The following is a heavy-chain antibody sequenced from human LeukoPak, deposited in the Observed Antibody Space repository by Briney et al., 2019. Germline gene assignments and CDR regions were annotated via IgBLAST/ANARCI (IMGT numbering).Heavy chain of an antibody. CDR2: MYDSGGTTSYA. J-gene: IGHJ4*02. V-gene: IGHV3-23*01. Sequence: GGSLRLSCEASGFTLSSYAMNWVRQAPGKGLEWVAGMYDSGGTTSYAWYAGTVKGRFTISRDKFKNTLYLQMNSLRAEDTAVYYCAKNREQWLVRPANFDYWGQGILVSVSS. D-gene: IGHD6-19*01. CDR1: GFTLSSYA. CDR3: AKNREQWLVRPANFDY.